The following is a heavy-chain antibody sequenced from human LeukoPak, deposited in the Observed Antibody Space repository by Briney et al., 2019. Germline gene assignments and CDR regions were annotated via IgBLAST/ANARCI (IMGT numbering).Heavy chain of an antibody. Sequence: TGGSLRLSCAASGFTFSSYSMNWVRQAPGKGLEWVSSISGSSSYIYYADSVKGRFTISRDNSKNTLYLQMNSLRAEDTAVYYCARRVSGALSVSYYYYGMDVWGQGTTVTVSS. CDR2: ISGSSSYI. D-gene: IGHD2/OR15-2a*01. CDR3: ARRVSGALSVSYYYYGMDV. V-gene: IGHV3-21*01. J-gene: IGHJ6*02. CDR1: GFTFSSYS.